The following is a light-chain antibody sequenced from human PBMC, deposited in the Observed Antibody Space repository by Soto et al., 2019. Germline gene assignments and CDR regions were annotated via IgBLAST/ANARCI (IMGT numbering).Light chain of an antibody. J-gene: IGLJ1*01. Sequence: QSALTQPASVSGSPGQSITISCTGTSGDIGAYNYVSWYQQHPYTAPKPLIYGVSDRPSGVSNRFSASKSGNTASLTISGLQAEDEADYYCSSYTSSTFYVFGTGTKVTVL. CDR2: GVS. CDR3: SSYTSSTFYV. V-gene: IGLV2-14*01. CDR1: SGDIGAYNY.